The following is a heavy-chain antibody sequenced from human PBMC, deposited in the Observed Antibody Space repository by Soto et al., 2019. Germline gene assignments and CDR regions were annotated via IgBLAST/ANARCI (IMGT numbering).Heavy chain of an antibody. Sequence: GGSLRLSCAASGFTFSSYSMNWVRQAPGKGLEWVSSISSSSSYIYYADSVKGRFTISRDNAKNSLYLQMNSLRAEDTAVYYVASFRGFGSSGYLNDAFDIWGQGTMVTVSS. J-gene: IGHJ3*02. CDR3: ASFRGFGSSGYLNDAFDI. CDR1: GFTFSSYS. V-gene: IGHV3-21*01. D-gene: IGHD3-22*01. CDR2: ISSSSSYI.